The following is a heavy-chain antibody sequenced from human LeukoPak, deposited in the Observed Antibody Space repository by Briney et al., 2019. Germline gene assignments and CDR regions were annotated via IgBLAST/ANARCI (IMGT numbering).Heavy chain of an antibody. CDR2: ITTSTGKP. Sequence: ASVTVSCTASGYTFTVYSINWLRQAPGQGLEWMGWITTSTGKPTYAQGFTGRFVFSLDTSVSTTYLHINSLKAEDTAVYYCARDASMINFDYWGQGSLVTVS. CDR3: ARDASMINFDY. J-gene: IGHJ4*02. D-gene: IGHD3-16*01. V-gene: IGHV7-4-1*02. CDR1: GYTFTVYS.